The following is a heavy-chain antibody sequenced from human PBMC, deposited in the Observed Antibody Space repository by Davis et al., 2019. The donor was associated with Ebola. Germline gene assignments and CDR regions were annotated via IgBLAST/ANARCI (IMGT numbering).Heavy chain of an antibody. J-gene: IGHJ5*02. V-gene: IGHV4-34*01. CDR2: INHSGST. Sequence: MPSETLSLTCAVYGGFFSGYYWSWIRQPPGKGLGWIGEINHSGSTNYNPSLKSRVTISVDTSKNQFSLKLSSVTAADTAVYYCARQGWSGYSLRHWLDPWGRGTLVTVSS. CDR3: ARQGWSGYSLRHWLDP. D-gene: IGHD3-3*01. CDR1: GGFFSGYY.